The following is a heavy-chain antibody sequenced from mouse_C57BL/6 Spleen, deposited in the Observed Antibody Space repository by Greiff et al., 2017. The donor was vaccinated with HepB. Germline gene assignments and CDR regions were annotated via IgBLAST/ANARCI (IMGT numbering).Heavy chain of an antibody. J-gene: IGHJ2*01. Sequence: EVKLQQSGPELVKPGASVKISCKASGYTFTDYYMNWVKQSHGKSLEWIGDINPNNGGTSYNQKFKGKATLTVDKSSSTAYMELRSLTSEDSAVYYCARMPYYGSFDYWGQGTTLTVSS. V-gene: IGHV1-26*01. CDR2: INPNNGGT. CDR1: GYTFTDYY. D-gene: IGHD1-1*01. CDR3: ARMPYYGSFDY.